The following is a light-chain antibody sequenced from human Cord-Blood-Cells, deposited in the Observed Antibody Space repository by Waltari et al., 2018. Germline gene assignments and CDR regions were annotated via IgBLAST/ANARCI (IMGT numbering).Light chain of an antibody. V-gene: IGLV3-21*04. J-gene: IGLJ1*01. CDR3: QVWDSSSDHYV. Sequence: SSVLTQPPSVSVAPGQTARITCGGNNIGSESVQRYQQKPGQAPVLVIYYDSDRPPGIPERFSGSNSGNTATLTISRVEAGDEADYYCQVWDSSSDHYVFGTGTKVTVL. CDR1: NIGSES. CDR2: YDS.